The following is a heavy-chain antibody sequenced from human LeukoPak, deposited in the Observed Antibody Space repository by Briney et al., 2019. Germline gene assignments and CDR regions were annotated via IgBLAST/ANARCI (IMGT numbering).Heavy chain of an antibody. J-gene: IGHJ4*02. D-gene: IGHD2-15*01. CDR2: IKQDGSET. CDR3: AKAPVTTCSGAYCYPFDY. CDR1: GFIFSNYW. Sequence: PGGSLRLSCATSGFIFSNYWMSWVRQAPGKGLEWVANIKQDGSETYYVDSVKGRFTISRDDAKNSLYLQMNSLRAEDTAVYYCAKAPVTTCSGAYCYPFDYWSQGTLVTVSS. V-gene: IGHV3-7*01.